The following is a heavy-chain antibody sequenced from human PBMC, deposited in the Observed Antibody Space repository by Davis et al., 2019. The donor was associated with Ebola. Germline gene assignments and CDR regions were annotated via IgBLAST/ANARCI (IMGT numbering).Heavy chain of an antibody. CDR3: ARGVAAADYYFDY. Sequence: AASVKVSCKASGYTFTSYAMHWVRQAPGQRLEWMGWINACNGNTKYSQKFQGRVTITRDTSASTAYMELSSLRSEDTAVYYCARGVAAADYYFDYWGQGTLVTVSS. J-gene: IGHJ4*02. CDR1: GYTFTSYA. CDR2: INACNGNT. D-gene: IGHD6-13*01. V-gene: IGHV1-3*01.